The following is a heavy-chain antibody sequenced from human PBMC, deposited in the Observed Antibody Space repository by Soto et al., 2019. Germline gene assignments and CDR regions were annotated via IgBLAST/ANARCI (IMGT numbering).Heavy chain of an antibody. J-gene: IGHJ5*02. CDR2: INAGNGNT. CDR1: GYTFTSYA. CDR3: AGEYGSGIRWFDP. D-gene: IGHD3-10*01. V-gene: IGHV1-3*01. Sequence: GASVKVSCKASGYTFTSYAMHWVRQAPGQRLEWMGWINAGNGNTKYSQKFQGRVTITRDTSASTAYMELSSLRSEDTAVYYCAGEYGSGIRWFDPWGQGTLVTVSS.